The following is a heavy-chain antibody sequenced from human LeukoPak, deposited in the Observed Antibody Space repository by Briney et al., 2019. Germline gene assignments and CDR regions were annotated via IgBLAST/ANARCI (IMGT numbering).Heavy chain of an antibody. Sequence: GGSLRLSCAASGFTFSSYGMSWVRQAPGKGVEWVSAISGSGGSTYYADSVKGRFTISRDNFKNTLYLQMNSLRAEDTAVYYCAKLSSKGRGYIDYWGQGTLATVSS. CDR2: ISGSGGST. V-gene: IGHV3-23*01. J-gene: IGHJ4*02. CDR3: AKLSSKGRGYIDY. D-gene: IGHD3-22*01. CDR1: GFTFSSYG.